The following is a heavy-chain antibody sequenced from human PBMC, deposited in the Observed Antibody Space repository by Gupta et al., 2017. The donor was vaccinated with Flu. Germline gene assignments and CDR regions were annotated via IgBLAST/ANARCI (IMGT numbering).Heavy chain of an antibody. CDR3: ARGSDSSGYLFDP. Sequence: QVQLVESGGGLVKPGGSLRLSCAASGFTFSDYYMSWIRQAPGKGLEWVSYISSSSSYTNYADSVKGRFTISRDNAKNSLYLQMNSLGAEDTAVYYCARGSDSSGYLFDPWGQGTLVTVSS. D-gene: IGHD3-22*01. V-gene: IGHV3-11*05. CDR1: GFTFSDYY. J-gene: IGHJ5*02. CDR2: ISSSSSYT.